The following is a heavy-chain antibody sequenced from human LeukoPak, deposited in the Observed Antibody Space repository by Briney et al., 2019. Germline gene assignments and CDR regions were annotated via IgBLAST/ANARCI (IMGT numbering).Heavy chain of an antibody. CDR1: GGSFSGYY. D-gene: IGHD3-10*01. CDR3: VRDRGYLIDY. CDR2: IYYSGST. J-gene: IGHJ4*02. V-gene: IGHV4-34*11. Sequence: PSETLSLTCAVYGGSFSGYYWSWIRQPPGKGLEWIGSIYYSGSTYYNPSLKSRVTISVDTSKNQFSLKLSSVTAADTAVYCCVRDRGYLIDYWGQGTLVTVSS.